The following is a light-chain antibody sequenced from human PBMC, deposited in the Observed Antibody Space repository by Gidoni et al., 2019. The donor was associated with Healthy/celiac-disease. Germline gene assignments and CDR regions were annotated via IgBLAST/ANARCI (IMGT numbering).Light chain of an antibody. J-gene: IGLJ1*01. V-gene: IGLV1-40*01. CDR3: QSYDSSLSGSGV. CDR1: SSNIGAGYD. Sequence: QSVLTQPPSVSGAPGQRVTNSCTGSSSNIGAGYDVHCYQQRPGTAPKLPIYGNSNRPSGVPDRFSGSKSGTSASLAITGLQAEDEADYYCQSYDSSLSGSGVFGTGTKVTVL. CDR2: GNS.